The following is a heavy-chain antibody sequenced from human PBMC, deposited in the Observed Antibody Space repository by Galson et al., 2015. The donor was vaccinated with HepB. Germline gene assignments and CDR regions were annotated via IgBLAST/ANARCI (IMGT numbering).Heavy chain of an antibody. CDR2: ISAYNGNT. J-gene: IGHJ6*03. V-gene: IGHV1-18*01. CDR3: ARACSGGSCYTYYYYYYYMDV. Sequence: SVKVSCKASGYTFTSYGISWVRQAPGQGLEWMGWISAYNGNTNYAQKFQGRVTITADESTSTAYMELSSLRSDDTAVYYCARACSGGSCYTYYYYYYYMDVWGKGTTVTVSS. CDR1: GYTFTSYG. D-gene: IGHD2-15*01.